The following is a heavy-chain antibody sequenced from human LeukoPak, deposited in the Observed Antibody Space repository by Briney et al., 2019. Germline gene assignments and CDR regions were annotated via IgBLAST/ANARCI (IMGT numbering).Heavy chain of an antibody. CDR3: ARAYSGVYRAGDY. J-gene: IGHJ4*02. D-gene: IGHD1-26*01. Sequence: GGSLRLSCAASGFTFSDYWMTWVRQAPGKGLEWVADIKEDGSEKYYVDSVKGRFTISRDNAKNSLYLQMTSLRDEDTAVYYCARAYSGVYRAGDYWGQGTLVTVSS. CDR1: GFTFSDYW. V-gene: IGHV3-7*01. CDR2: IKEDGSEK.